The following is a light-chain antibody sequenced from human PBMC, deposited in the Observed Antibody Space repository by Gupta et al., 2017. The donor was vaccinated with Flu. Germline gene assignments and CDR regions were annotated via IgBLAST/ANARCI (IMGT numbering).Light chain of an antibody. V-gene: IGLV2-23*02. CDR2: EAT. CDR3: CSVAGSSTFV. CDR1: DSDIGSYNL. J-gene: IGLJ2*01. Sequence: SALTQPASVSGSPGPSITISCTGTDSDIGSYNLVSWYQQYPGKAHKLIIYEATKRPSGVSFGFSGSKSGSTASLTITGLQKDDEAYYYGCSVAGSSTFVFGGGTKMTVL.